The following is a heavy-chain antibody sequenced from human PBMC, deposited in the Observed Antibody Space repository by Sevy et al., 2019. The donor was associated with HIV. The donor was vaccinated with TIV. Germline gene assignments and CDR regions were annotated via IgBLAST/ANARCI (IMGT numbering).Heavy chain of an antibody. D-gene: IGHD5-18*01. V-gene: IGHV1-3*01. CDR3: ACSDLLGYSYDLGGDAFDI. CDR2: INAGNGNT. CDR1: GYTFTSHA. J-gene: IGHJ3*02. Sequence: ASVKVSCKASGYTFTSHAMHWFRQAPGQRLEWMGWINAGNGNTKYSQTFQGRVTITRDTSETTAYMELSSLRSEDTAVYYCACSDLLGYSYDLGGDAFDIWGQGTMVTVSS.